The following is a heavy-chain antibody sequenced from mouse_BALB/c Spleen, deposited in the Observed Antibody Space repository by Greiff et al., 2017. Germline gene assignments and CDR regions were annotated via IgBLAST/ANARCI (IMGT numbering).Heavy chain of an antibody. J-gene: IGHJ3*01. D-gene: IGHD2-4*01. CDR3: ARARDYDGFAY. CDR2: IDPANGNT. V-gene: IGHV14-3*02. CDR1: GFNIKDTY. Sequence: EVQLQQSGAELVKPGASVKLSCTASGFNIKDTYMHWVKQRPEQGLEWIGRIDPANGNTKYDPKFQGKATITADTSSNTAYLQLSSLTSEDTAVYYCARARDYDGFAYWGQGTLVTVSA.